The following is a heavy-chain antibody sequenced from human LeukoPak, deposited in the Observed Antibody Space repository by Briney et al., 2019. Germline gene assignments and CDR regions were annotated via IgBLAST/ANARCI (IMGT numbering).Heavy chain of an antibody. J-gene: IGHJ1*01. CDR3: ARDVSWDESFQR. V-gene: IGHV4-38-2*02. Sequence: PSETLSLTCTVAGFSISKGFYWGWVRQPPGKGLEFIATIYYDGTSHYNPSLESRATISVDTSRSQFSLKLTSVTAADTAVYYCARDVSWDESFQRWGQGTLVTVSS. CDR1: GFSISKGFY. CDR2: IYYDGTS. D-gene: IGHD1-26*01.